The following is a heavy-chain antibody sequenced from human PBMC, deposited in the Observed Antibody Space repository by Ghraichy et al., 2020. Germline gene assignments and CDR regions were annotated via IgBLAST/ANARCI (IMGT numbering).Heavy chain of an antibody. J-gene: IGHJ2*01. V-gene: IGHV1-8*01. CDR2: MNPNSGNT. CDR3: ASCRGCYDFWSGYYSWYFDL. D-gene: IGHD3-3*01. CDR1: GYTFTSYD. Sequence: ASVKVSCKASGYTFTSYDINWVRQATGQGLEWMGWMNPNSGNTGYAQKFQGRVTMTRNTSISTAYMELSSLRSEDTAVYYCASCRGCYDFWSGYYSWYFDLWGRGTLVTVSS.